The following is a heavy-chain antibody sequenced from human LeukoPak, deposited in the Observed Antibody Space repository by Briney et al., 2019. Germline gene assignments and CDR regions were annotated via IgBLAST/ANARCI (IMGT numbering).Heavy chain of an antibody. D-gene: IGHD1-26*01. V-gene: IGHV3-11*04. CDR2: ISSSGSTI. J-gene: IGHJ4*02. CDR1: GFTFSDYY. CDR3: AKSSLIVGATTGGYDY. Sequence: PGGSLRLSCAASGFTFSDYYMSWIRQAPGKGLEWVSYISSSGSTIYYADSVKGRFTISRDNSKNTLYLQMNSLRAEDTAVYYCAKSSLIVGATTGGYDYWGQGTLVTVSS.